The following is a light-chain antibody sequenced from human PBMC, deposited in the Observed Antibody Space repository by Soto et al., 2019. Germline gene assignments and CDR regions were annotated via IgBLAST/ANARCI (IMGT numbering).Light chain of an antibody. V-gene: IGLV1-51*02. Sequence: QSVLTQPPSVSAAPGQKVTISCSGGSSNIGINIVSWYQQLPGTAPKLLIYEDNKRPSGIPDRFSGSKSGTSATLGITGLQTGDEADYYCGSWDTSLTAGVFGGGTKVTVL. CDR3: GSWDTSLTAGV. CDR2: EDN. CDR1: SSNIGINI. J-gene: IGLJ2*01.